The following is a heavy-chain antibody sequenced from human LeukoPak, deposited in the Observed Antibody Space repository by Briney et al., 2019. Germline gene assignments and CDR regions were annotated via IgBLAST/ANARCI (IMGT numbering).Heavy chain of an antibody. V-gene: IGHV3-23*01. Sequence: GGSLRLSCAASGFPFSSYAMRWVRQAPGKGLEWVSDLGGSGGSTYYEDAVKGRFTISRDNSKNTVDLQMNSLRVGVRAVYDCAKVVSYYYESSGYLWGWGQGALVTVS. CDR3: AKVVSYYYESSGYLWG. CDR1: GFPFSSYA. J-gene: IGHJ1*01. D-gene: IGHD3-22*01. CDR2: LGGSGGST.